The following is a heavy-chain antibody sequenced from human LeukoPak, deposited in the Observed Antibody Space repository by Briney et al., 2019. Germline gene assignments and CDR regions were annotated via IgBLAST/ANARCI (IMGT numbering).Heavy chain of an antibody. V-gene: IGHV3-48*01. CDR1: GFTFSSYS. D-gene: IGHD3-22*01. J-gene: IGHJ4*02. CDR2: VSSSSSTI. Sequence: GGSLRLSCAASGFTFSSYSMNWVRQAPGKGLEWVSYVSSSSSTIYYADSVKGRFTISRDNSKNTLYLQLNSLRAEDTAVYYCAKFYYDSSGNPGDWGQGTLVTVSS. CDR3: AKFYYDSSGNPGD.